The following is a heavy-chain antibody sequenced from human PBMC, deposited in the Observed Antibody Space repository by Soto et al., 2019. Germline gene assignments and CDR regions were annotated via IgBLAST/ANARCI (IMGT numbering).Heavy chain of an antibody. J-gene: IGHJ4*02. Sequence: PSDTLSLTCTVSGGSISGYYWSWIRQTAEKGLEWIGRIYTSENTDYSPSLKSRVTMSLDTSKSQFSLKLTSVTAADTAVYYCARGGARAVAAMFDYWGQGSLVTVSS. V-gene: IGHV4-4*07. CDR2: IYTSENT. CDR3: ARGGARAVAAMFDY. CDR1: GGSISGYY. D-gene: IGHD2-15*01.